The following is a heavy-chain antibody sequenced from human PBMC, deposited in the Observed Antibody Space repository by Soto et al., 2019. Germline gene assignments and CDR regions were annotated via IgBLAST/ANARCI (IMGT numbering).Heavy chain of an antibody. D-gene: IGHD3-22*01. V-gene: IGHV3-33*01. J-gene: IGHJ2*01. CDR2: IWYDGSHE. CDR1: GFTFNNYG. Sequence: GGSLRLSCAASGFTFNNYGMHWVRQAPGKGLEWVAVIWYDGSHESYADSVKGRFTISRDNSKNTLYLQMNSLRAEDTAVYYCARDRYSYDSRAYQGVDWYFDLWGRGALVTVSS. CDR3: ARDRYSYDSRAYQGVDWYFDL.